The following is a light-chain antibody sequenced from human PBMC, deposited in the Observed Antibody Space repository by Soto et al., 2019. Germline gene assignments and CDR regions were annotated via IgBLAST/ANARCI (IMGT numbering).Light chain of an antibody. Sequence: QSVLTQPASVSGSPGQSITISCTGTSSDVGSYNLVSWYQQHPGKAPKLMIYEVSKRPSGVSNRFSGSKSGNTASLTISGLQAEDEADYYCCLYAASSTRVFGGGTKLTVL. CDR2: EVS. CDR1: SSDVGSYNL. CDR3: CLYAASSTRV. V-gene: IGLV2-23*02. J-gene: IGLJ3*02.